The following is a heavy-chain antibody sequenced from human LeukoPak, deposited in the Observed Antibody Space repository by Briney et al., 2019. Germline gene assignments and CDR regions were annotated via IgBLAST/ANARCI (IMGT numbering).Heavy chain of an antibody. V-gene: IGHV4-59*12. CDR2: IYYSGST. CDR3: ARIYRVATTGTGAFDI. CDR1: GGSISSYY. Sequence: PSETLSLTCTVSGGSISSYYWSWIRQPPGKGLEWIGYIYYSGSTNYNPSLKSRVTISVDTSKNQFSLKLSSVTAADTAVYYCARIYRVATTGTGAFDIWGQGTVVTVSS. D-gene: IGHD5-12*01. J-gene: IGHJ3*02.